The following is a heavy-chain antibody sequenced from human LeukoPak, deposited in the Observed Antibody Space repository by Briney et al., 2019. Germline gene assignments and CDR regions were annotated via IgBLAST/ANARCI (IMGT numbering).Heavy chain of an antibody. CDR1: GGSFSGYY. D-gene: IGHD1-26*01. Sequence: SETLSLTCAVYGGSFSGYYWSWIRQPPGKGLEWIGEINHSGSTNYNPSLKSRVTISVDTSKNQFSLKLSSVTAADTAVYYCARGEVELPPDYWGQGTLVTVSS. J-gene: IGHJ4*02. CDR2: INHSGST. CDR3: ARGEVELPPDY. V-gene: IGHV4-34*01.